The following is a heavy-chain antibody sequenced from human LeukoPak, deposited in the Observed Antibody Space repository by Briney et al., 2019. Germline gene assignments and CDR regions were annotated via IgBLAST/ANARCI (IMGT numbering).Heavy chain of an antibody. CDR2: ISADNGNT. V-gene: IGHV1-18*01. J-gene: IGHJ4*02. Sequence: ASVKVSCKASGYRFSNYGISWVRQAPGQGLEWMGWISADNGNTKYAQNFQDRVTMATDTSTSTAYMELRSLRSDDTAVYYCARDRGDIVVVPAAIGGYWGQGTLVTVSS. CDR3: ARDRGDIVVVPAAIGGY. CDR1: GYRFSNYG. D-gene: IGHD2-2*02.